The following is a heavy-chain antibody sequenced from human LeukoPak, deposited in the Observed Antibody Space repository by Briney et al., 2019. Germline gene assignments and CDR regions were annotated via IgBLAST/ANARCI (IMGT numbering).Heavy chain of an antibody. CDR2: ITTDGGRT. CDR3: AREPAFGDLDY. V-gene: IGHV3-64*01. CDR1: GXTFSSVR. J-gene: IGHJ4*02. D-gene: IGHD4-17*01. Sequence: PAGTLRLSCAASGXTFSSVRVHWVPQAPGKGLEYGLAITTDGGRTFYVNSVEGRFTVSRDNSKNTLYLQMGGLRTEDAAVYYCAREPAFGDLDYWGEGTLVTLP.